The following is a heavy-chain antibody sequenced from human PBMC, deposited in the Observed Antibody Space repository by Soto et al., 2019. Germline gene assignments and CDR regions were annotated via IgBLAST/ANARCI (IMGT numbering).Heavy chain of an antibody. CDR1: VFTVSSNY. CDR3: VINWNPDY. J-gene: IGHJ4*02. CDR2: IYSGGST. D-gene: IGHD1-20*01. V-gene: IGHV3-66*01. Sequence: PGGSLRLSCAASVFTVSSNYMSWVRQAPGKGLEWVSVIYSGGSTYYADSVKGRFTISRDNSKNTLYLQMNSLRAEDTAVYYCVINWNPDYWGQGTLVTVSS.